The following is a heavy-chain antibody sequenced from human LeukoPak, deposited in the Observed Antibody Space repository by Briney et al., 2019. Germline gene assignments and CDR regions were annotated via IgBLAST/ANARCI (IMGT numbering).Heavy chain of an antibody. J-gene: IGHJ4*02. CDR2: IKPDGSEK. CDR1: GFSFTGYW. Sequence: GGPLRLSCAASGFSFTGYWMTWVRQAPGKGLECVANIKPDGSEKYYADSVEGRFTVSRDTATNSLFLQMTSLRVEDTAVYYCARADYDSSGYYGYWGQGTLVTVSS. CDR3: ARADYDSSGYYGY. V-gene: IGHV3-7*01. D-gene: IGHD3-22*01.